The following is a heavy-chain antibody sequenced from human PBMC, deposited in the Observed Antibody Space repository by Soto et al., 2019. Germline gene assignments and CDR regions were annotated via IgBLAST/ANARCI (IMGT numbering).Heavy chain of an antibody. D-gene: IGHD4-17*01. V-gene: IGHV4-59*08. CDR3: ARGVTTVTSVDFDY. J-gene: IGHJ4*02. Sequence: SETLCLTCTVAGGSISGYDGSWIRQPPGKGLEWIGCIYYSGSTNYNPSLKSRVTISVDTSKNQFSLKLSSVTAADTAVYYCARGVTTVTSVDFDYWGQGTLVTVSS. CDR1: GGSISGYD. CDR2: IYYSGST.